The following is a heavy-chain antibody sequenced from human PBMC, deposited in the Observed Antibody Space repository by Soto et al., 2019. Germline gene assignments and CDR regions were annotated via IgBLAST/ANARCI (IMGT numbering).Heavy chain of an antibody. J-gene: IGHJ5*02. V-gene: IGHV4-34*01. CDR3: ARRAPSYIVVVPAAIRGWFDP. CDR1: GGSFSGYY. D-gene: IGHD2-2*01. CDR2: INHSGST. Sequence: QVQLQQWGAGLLKPSETLSLTCAVYGGSFSGYYWSWIRQPPGKGLEWIGEINHSGSTNYNPSLKSRVTISVDTSKNQFSLKLSSVTAADTAVYYCARRAPSYIVVVPAAIRGWFDPWGQGTLVTVSS.